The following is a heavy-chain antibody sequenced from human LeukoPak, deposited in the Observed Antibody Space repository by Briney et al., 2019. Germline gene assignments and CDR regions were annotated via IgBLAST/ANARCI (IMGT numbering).Heavy chain of an antibody. Sequence: PQTLSLTCTVSGGSISSGGYYWSWIRQHPGKGLEWIGYIYYSGSTYYNPSLKSRVTISVDTSKNQFSLKLSSVTAADTAVYYCARVAYQLHYYYYYMDVWGKGTTVTVSS. CDR1: GGSISSGGYY. CDR3: ARVAYQLHYYYYYMDV. CDR2: IYYSGST. D-gene: IGHD2-2*01. J-gene: IGHJ6*03. V-gene: IGHV4-31*03.